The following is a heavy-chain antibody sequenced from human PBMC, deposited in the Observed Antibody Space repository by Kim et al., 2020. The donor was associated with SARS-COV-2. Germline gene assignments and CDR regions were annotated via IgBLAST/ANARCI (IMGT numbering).Heavy chain of an antibody. Sequence: GGSLRLSCAASGFTFSGYRMHWVRQAPGKGLESVSSISRNGTNIDYADSVKGRFTISRDNAKNTLYLQMNSLRAEDTAVYDCAREYKSSSDYLDHWTQGT. CDR3: AREYKSSSDYLDH. CDR2: ISRNGTNI. V-gene: IGHV3-21*01. D-gene: IGHD1-1*01. CDR1: GFTFSGYR. J-gene: IGHJ1*01.